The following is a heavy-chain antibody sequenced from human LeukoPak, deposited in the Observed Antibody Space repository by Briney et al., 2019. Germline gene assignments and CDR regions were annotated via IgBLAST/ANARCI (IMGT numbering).Heavy chain of an antibody. V-gene: IGHV4-59*08. CDR1: GGSISGYY. J-gene: IGHJ4*02. CDR2: SGST. CDR3: ARHAYYHDSSGLLNFDY. Sequence: SETLSLTCSVSGGSISGYYCSWIRQPPGKGLEWIGYSGSTNYNPPLKSRVTISVDTSKNQFSLKLSSVTAADTAVYYCARHAYYHDSSGLLNFDYWGQGILVTVSS. D-gene: IGHD3-22*01.